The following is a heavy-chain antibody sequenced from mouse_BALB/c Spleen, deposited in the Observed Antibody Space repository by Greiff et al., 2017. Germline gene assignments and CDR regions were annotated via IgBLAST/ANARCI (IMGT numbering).Heavy chain of an antibody. CDR2: INSNGGST. V-gene: IGHV5-6-2*01. CDR1: GFTFSSYY. D-gene: IGHD1-1*01. Sequence: EVQGVESGGGLVKLGGSLKLSCAASGFTFSSYYMSWVRQTPEKRLELVAAINSNGGSTYYPDTVKGRFTISRDNAKNTLYLQMSSLKSEDTALYYCARRDTVVAHFDYRGQGTTLTVSS. CDR3: ARRDTVVAHFDY. J-gene: IGHJ2*01.